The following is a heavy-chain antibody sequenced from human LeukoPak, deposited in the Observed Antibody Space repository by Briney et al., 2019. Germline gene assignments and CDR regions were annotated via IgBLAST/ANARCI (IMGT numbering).Heavy chain of an antibody. CDR1: GGSISSYY. D-gene: IGHD1-26*01. CDR2: IYTSGST. V-gene: IGHV4-4*07. Sequence: SETLSLTCTVSGGSISSYYWNRIRQPAGKGLEWIGRIYTSGSTNYNPSLKSRITMSVDTSKKQFSLKLSSVTAADTAVYYCATSYSGSYYDAFDIWGQGTMVAVSS. J-gene: IGHJ3*02. CDR3: ATSYSGSYYDAFDI.